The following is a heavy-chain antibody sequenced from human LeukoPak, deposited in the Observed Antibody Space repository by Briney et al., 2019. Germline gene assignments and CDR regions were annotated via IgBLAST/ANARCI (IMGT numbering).Heavy chain of an antibody. CDR3: AKPPEVGATVGYFDY. D-gene: IGHD1-26*01. CDR1: GFTFSSYS. J-gene: IGHJ4*02. Sequence: GGSLRLSCGASGFTFSSYSMHWVRQAPGKGLEWVALISFDGSNQYYADSVKGRFTISRDNSKNTLYLQMNSLRAEDTAVYYCAKPPEVGATVGYFDYWGQGTVVTVSS. V-gene: IGHV3-30*18. CDR2: ISFDGSNQ.